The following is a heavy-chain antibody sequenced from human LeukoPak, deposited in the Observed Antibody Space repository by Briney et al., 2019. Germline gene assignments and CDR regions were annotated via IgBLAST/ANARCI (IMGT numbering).Heavy chain of an antibody. CDR1: GGSISTYY. D-gene: IGHD2-15*01. CDR2: IYYSGGT. J-gene: IGHJ4*02. CDR3: ARSPTGGSPFFDY. Sequence: SETLSLTCTVSGGSISTYYWSWSRQPPGKGLEWIGYIYYSGGTNYNPSLKSRLTISVDTSKNQFSLRLSSVTAADTAVYYCARSPTGGSPFFDYWGQGTLLTVSS. V-gene: IGHV4-59*01.